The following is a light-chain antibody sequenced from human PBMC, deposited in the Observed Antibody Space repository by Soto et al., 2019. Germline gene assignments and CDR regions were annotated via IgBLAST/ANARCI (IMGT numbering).Light chain of an antibody. J-gene: IGLJ7*01. Sequence: QSALTQPASVSGSPGQSITISCTGTSSDVGSYNLVSWYQQHPTKAPKLMIYEVSERPSGVSNRFSGSKSDNTASLTISGLQPADEADYYCCSYAGSSTLAVFGGGTQLTVL. CDR2: EVS. CDR1: SSDVGSYNL. CDR3: CSYAGSSTLAV. V-gene: IGLV2-23*02.